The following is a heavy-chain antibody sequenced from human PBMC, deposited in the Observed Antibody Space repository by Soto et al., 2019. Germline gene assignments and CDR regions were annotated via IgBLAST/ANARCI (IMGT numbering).Heavy chain of an antibody. V-gene: IGHV3-48*04. J-gene: IGHJ5*01. CDR3: SKWFDS. Sequence: GGSLRLSCAASGFTFRNYKMNWVRQAPGKGLEWVSQISIGSSSMDYADSVKGRFTISRENAKNTLYLQMNSLRAEDTAVYYCSKWFDSWGQGTLVTVSS. CDR2: ISIGSSSM. CDR1: GFTFRNYK.